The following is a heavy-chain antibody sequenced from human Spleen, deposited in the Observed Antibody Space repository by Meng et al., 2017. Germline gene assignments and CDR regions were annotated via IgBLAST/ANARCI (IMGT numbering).Heavy chain of an antibody. CDR3: ARGTPVVTPRWLDY. CDR2: VNHSGNT. D-gene: IGHD4-23*01. V-gene: IGHV4-34*01. Sequence: QVRRHERRPGLVRPSYTLSLACSVYVGSFSGYYWSWIRQPPGKGLEWIGEVNHSGNTNYTPSLKSRVTISVDTSKNQFSLNLSSVTAADTAVYYCARGTPVVTPRWLDYWGQGTLVTVSS. CDR1: VGSFSGYY. J-gene: IGHJ4*02.